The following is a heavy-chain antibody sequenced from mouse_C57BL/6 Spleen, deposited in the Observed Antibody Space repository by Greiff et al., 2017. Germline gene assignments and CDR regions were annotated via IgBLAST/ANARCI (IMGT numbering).Heavy chain of an antibody. V-gene: IGHV1-26*01. CDR3: ANYYGNYPYAMDY. J-gene: IGHJ4*01. CDR1: GYTFTDYY. Sequence: VQLQQSGPELVKPGASVKISCKASGYTFTDYYMNWVKQSHGKSLEWIGDINPNNGGTSYNQKFKGKATLTVDKSSSTAYMELRSLTSEDSAVYYCANYYGNYPYAMDYWGQGTSVTVSS. CDR2: INPNNGGT. D-gene: IGHD2-1*01.